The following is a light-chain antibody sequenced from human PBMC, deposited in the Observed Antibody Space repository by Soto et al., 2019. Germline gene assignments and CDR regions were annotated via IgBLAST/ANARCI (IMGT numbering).Light chain of an antibody. CDR3: SSYAGSNNVVV. CDR2: EVS. Sequence: QSALTQPPSASGSPGQSVTISCTGTSSDVGGYNYVSWYQQHPGKAPKLMIYEVSKRPSGVPDRFSGSKSGNTASLTVSGLQAEHEADYYCSSYAGSNNVVVFGGGTKLTLL. CDR1: SSDVGGYNY. J-gene: IGLJ2*01. V-gene: IGLV2-8*01.